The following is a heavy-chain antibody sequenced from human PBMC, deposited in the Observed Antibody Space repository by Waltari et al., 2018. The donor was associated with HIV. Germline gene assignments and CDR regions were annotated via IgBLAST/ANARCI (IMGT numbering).Heavy chain of an antibody. V-gene: IGHV4-4*02. CDR2: IHHSGST. Sequence: QVQLQESGPGLVKPSGTLSLTCAVSGGSISTSTCWSWVRQSPGKGLEWIGEIHHSGSTNYNPSLKSRVAMSVDKSNNQLSLKLTSVTAADTAVYYCAREGRGTDDLDIWGQGAMVTVSS. CDR1: GGSISTSTC. CDR3: AREGRGTDDLDI. J-gene: IGHJ3*02.